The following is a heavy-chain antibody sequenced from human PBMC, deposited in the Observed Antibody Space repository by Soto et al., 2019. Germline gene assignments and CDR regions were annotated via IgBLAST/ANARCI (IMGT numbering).Heavy chain of an antibody. CDR1: GGTFSSHS. CDR3: AREVGYGDFSAALLD. J-gene: IGHJ4*02. V-gene: IGHV1-69*01. D-gene: IGHD4-17*01. Sequence: VQLMQSGAEVKKPGSSVKVSCKASGGTFSSHSINWVRQAPGQGLEWMGGVITLFGTANYAQNFQGRVTITADQSKRTAYMELNSLRSDDTAVYYCAREVGYGDFSAALLDWGQGTLVTVSS. CDR2: VITLFGTA.